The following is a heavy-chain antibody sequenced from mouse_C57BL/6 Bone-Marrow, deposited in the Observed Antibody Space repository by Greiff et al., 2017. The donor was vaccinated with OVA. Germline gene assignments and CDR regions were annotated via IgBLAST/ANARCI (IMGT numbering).Heavy chain of an antibody. CDR3: ARNDYESNSDYCAMDY. CDR2: ISYDGSN. J-gene: IGHJ4*01. CDR1: GYSITSGYF. V-gene: IGHV3-6*01. D-gene: IGHD2-5*01. Sequence: EVQLQQSGPGLVKPSQSLSLTCSVTGYSITSGYFWNWIRQFPGNQLEWMGYISYDGSNNYNPSLNNRISITRDTSKNQFFLKLKSVTTEDTATYYCARNDYESNSDYCAMDYGGQGTAVTVTA.